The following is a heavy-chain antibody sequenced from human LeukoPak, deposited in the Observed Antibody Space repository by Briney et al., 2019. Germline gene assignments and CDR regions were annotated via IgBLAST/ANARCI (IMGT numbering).Heavy chain of an antibody. V-gene: IGHV4-4*07. CDR1: GGSISSYY. D-gene: IGHD6-13*01. J-gene: IGHJ6*03. Sequence: SETLSLTCTASGGSISSYYWSWIRQPAGKGLEWIGRIYTSGSTNYNPSLKSRVTMSVDTSKNQFSLKLSSVTAADTAVYYCARDIGENSSSWYGGRYYYYMDVWGKGTTVTVSS. CDR2: IYTSGST. CDR3: ARDIGENSSSWYGGRYYYYMDV.